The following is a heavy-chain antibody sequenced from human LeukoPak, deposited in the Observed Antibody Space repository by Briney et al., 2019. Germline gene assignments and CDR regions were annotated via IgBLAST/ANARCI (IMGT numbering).Heavy chain of an antibody. V-gene: IGHV1-2*02. Sequence: ASVKVSCKASGYTFTGYYMHWVRQAPGQGLEWMGWINPNSGGTNYAQKFQGRVTMTRDTSISTAYMELSRLRSDDTAVYYCARDRQYSSGWYDMDNWFDPWGQGTLVTVSS. CDR1: GYTFTGYY. CDR2: INPNSGGT. CDR3: ARDRQYSSGWYDMDNWFDP. D-gene: IGHD6-19*01. J-gene: IGHJ5*02.